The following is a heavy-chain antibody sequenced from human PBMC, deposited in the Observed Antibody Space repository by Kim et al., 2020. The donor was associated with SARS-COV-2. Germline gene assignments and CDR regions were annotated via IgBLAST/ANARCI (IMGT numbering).Heavy chain of an antibody. CDR1: VGSFSDHY. V-gene: IGHV4-34*04. CDR3: ARYCSSATCHGAFDI. CDR2: INHSGST. J-gene: IGHJ3*02. Sequence: SETLSLTCAVYVGSFSDHYWSWIRQSPGKGLEWIGEINHSGSTNNIPSLKNRATISVDTSKNQSSLKLNSVTAADTAIYYCARYCSSATCHGAFDIWGQG. D-gene: IGHD2-2*01.